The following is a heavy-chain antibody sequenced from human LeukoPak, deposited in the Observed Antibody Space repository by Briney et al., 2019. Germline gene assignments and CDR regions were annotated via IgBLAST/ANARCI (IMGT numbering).Heavy chain of an antibody. Sequence: ASVKVSCKASGGAFSSYAISWVRQAPGQGLEWMGRIIPILGIANYVQKFQGRVTITADKSTSTAYMELSSLRSEDTAVYYCARDSISKFGEADYWGQGTLVTVSS. V-gene: IGHV1-69*04. D-gene: IGHD3-10*01. CDR2: IIPILGIA. CDR1: GGAFSSYA. CDR3: ARDSISKFGEADY. J-gene: IGHJ4*02.